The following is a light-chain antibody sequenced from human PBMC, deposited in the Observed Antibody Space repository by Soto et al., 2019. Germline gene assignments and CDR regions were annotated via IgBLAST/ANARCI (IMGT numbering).Light chain of an antibody. CDR3: ETWDSHSWV. CDR2: LEGSGNY. CDR1: SGHSSYI. V-gene: IGLV4-60*02. J-gene: IGLJ3*02. Sequence: QSVLTQSSSASASLGSSVKLTCTLSSGHSSYIIAWHQQQPGKAPRYLMKLEGSGNYNKGSGVPDRFSGSSSGADRYLTISNLQFEDEADYYCETWDSHSWVFGGGTKLTVL.